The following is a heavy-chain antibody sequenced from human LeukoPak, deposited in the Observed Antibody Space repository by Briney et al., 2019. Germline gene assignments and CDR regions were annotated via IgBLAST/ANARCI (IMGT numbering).Heavy chain of an antibody. Sequence: PGGSLRLSCAASGFTFSSYAMSWVRQAPGKGLEWVSAISGSGSRTFYADSVKGRFTISRDNSKNTLYLQMNSLSAEDTAGYYCAKSQSYDYVWGSYFDYWGQGTLVTVSS. D-gene: IGHD3-16*01. CDR3: AKSQSYDYVWGSYFDY. J-gene: IGHJ4*02. V-gene: IGHV3-23*01. CDR1: GFTFSSYA. CDR2: ISGSGSRT.